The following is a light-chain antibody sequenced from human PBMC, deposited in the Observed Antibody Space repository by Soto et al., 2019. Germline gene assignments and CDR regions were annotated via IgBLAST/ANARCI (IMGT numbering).Light chain of an antibody. CDR3: QQYDSFSWT. CDR1: QSISSW. J-gene: IGKJ1*01. V-gene: IGKV1-5*01. Sequence: DIQMTQPPSTLSASVGDRVTITCRASQSISSWLAWYQQKPGKAPKLLIYDASSLESGVPSRFSGSGSGTEFTLTISSLQPDDFATYYCQQYDSFSWTFGRGTKVDNK. CDR2: DAS.